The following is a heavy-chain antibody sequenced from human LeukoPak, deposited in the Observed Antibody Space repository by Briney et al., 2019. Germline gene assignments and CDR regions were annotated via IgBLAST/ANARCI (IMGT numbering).Heavy chain of an antibody. V-gene: IGHV1-18*01. CDR2: ISAYNGNT. J-gene: IGHJ5*02. CDR1: GGTFSSYA. D-gene: IGHD2-21*01. CDR3: ARDYSRVPIWFDP. Sequence: ASVKVSCKASGGTFSSYAISWVRQAPGQGLEWMGWISAYNGNTNYAQKLQGRVTMTTDTSTSTAYMELRSLRSDDTAVYYCARDYSRVPIWFDPWGQGTLVTVSS.